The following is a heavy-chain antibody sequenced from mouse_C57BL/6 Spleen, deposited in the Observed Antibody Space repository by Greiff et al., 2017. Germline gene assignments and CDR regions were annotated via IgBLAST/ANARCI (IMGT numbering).Heavy chain of an antibody. Sequence: VQLQQPGAELVKPGASVKLSCKASGYTFTGYWMHWVKQRPGQGLEWIGMIHPNSGSTNYNEKFQGKATLTADKSSSTAYMQLSSLTSEDSAVYYYARGDDYVALGYWGQGTTLTVAS. CDR3: ARGDDYVALGY. CDR1: GYTFTGYW. CDR2: IHPNSGST. V-gene: IGHV1-64*01. D-gene: IGHD2-4*01. J-gene: IGHJ2*01.